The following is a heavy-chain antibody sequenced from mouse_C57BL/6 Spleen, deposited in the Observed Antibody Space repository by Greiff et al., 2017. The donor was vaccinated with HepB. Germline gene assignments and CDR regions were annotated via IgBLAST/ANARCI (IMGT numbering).Heavy chain of an antibody. CDR2: ISSGGSYT. V-gene: IGHV5-6*01. J-gene: IGHJ2*01. Sequence: EVQVVESGGDLVKPGGSLKLSCAASGFTFSSYGMSWVRQTPDKRLEWVATISSGGSYTYYPDSVKGRFTISRDNAKNTLYLQMSSLKSEDTAMYYCARHDVSPEYYFDYWGQGTTLTVSS. CDR3: ARHDVSPEYYFDY. D-gene: IGHD2-3*01. CDR1: GFTFSSYG.